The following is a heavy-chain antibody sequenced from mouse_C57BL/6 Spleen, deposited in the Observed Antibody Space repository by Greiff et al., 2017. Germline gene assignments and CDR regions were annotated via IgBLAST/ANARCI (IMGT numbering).Heavy chain of an antibody. CDR1: GFTFSSYG. J-gene: IGHJ1*03. D-gene: IGHD1-1*01. V-gene: IGHV5-6*01. CDR3: ARHSVTTVVATERYFDV. CDR2: LSSGGSYT. Sequence: DVQLVESGGDLVKPGGSLKLSCAASGFTFSSYGMSWVRQTPDKRLEWVATLSSGGSYTYYPDSVKGRFTISRDTAKNTLYLPVSSLKSEDTAMYSDARHSVTTVVATERYFDVWGTGTTVTVSS.